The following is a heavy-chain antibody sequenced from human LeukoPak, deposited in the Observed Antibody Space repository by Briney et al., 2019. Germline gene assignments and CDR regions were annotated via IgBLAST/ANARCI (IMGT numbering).Heavy chain of an antibody. D-gene: IGHD2/OR15-2a*01. Sequence: GGSLRLSCAASGFTFSSHVMSWVRQAPGQGLEWVSLITASSTETLYGDSVRGRFTISRDNSKNTMFLQMNSLRAKDAAIYYCARVSSRAFDMWGQGTMVTVSS. V-gene: IGHV3-23*01. CDR3: ARVSSRAFDM. CDR2: ITASSTET. J-gene: IGHJ3*02. CDR1: GFTFSSHV.